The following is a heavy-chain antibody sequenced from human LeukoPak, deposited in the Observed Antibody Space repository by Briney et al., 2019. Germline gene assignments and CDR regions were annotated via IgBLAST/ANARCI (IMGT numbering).Heavy chain of an antibody. CDR1: AFTFSDYY. D-gene: IGHD6-6*01. V-gene: IGHV3-11*01. Sequence: PAGSLRLSCAPSAFTFSDYYISWIRHPQGEWLEWVSYTSSSGSSIYYADSVEGPFTISRHNAKNSLYLQMNSLRAEDTAVYYCARARIAARAFDIWGQGTMVTVSS. CDR2: TSSSGSSI. J-gene: IGHJ3*02. CDR3: ARARIAARAFDI.